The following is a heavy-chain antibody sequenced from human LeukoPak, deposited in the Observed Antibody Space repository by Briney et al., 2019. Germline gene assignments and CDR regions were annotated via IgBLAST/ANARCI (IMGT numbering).Heavy chain of an antibody. CDR1: GFTVSSNY. J-gene: IGHJ6*04. D-gene: IGHD3-10*01. CDR3: ASPLSITMVRGVKGYYGMDV. Sequence: PGGSQRLSCAASGFTVSSNYMSWVRQAPGKGLEWVSVIYSGGSTYYADSVKGRFTISRDNSKNTLYLQLNSLRAEDTAVYYCASPLSITMVRGVKGYYGMDVWGKGTTVTVSS. CDR2: IYSGGST. V-gene: IGHV3-53*01.